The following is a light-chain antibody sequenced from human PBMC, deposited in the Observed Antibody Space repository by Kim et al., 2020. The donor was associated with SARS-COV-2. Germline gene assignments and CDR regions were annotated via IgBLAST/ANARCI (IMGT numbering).Light chain of an antibody. CDR1: QSVINNY. CDR2: DAS. V-gene: IGKV3-20*01. J-gene: IGKJ1*01. CDR3: QQYGNSPWT. Sequence: SPGDRATLSCRASQSVINNYLAWYQQKPGQAPRLLMYDASTRATDIPDSFSGSGSGTDFTLTISRLEPEDFAVYYCQQYGNSPWTFGQVTKVDIK.